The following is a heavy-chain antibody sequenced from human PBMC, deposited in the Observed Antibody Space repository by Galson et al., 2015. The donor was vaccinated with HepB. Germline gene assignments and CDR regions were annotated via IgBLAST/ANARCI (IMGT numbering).Heavy chain of an antibody. CDR1: GCTFSGYG. J-gene: IGHJ3*02. CDR3: AREAGTFPSWGTFDI. Sequence: SLRLSCAASGCTFSGYGMHWVRQAPGKGLEPVTCTTSDGTKKHYADSVNGRFTISRDNAKNTLYLQMNSLRLEDTAIYYCAREAGTFPSWGTFDIWGQGTMVPVSS. D-gene: IGHD3-16*01. V-gene: IGHV3-30*03. CDR2: TTSDGTKK.